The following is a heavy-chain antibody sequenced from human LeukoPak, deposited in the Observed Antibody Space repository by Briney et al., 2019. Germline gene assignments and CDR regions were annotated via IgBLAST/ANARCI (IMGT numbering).Heavy chain of an antibody. V-gene: IGHV3-7*01. CDR3: ASSSGWIIDY. CDR1: GFTFSNYW. J-gene: IGHJ4*02. D-gene: IGHD6-19*01. Sequence: PGGSPRLSCAASGFTFSNYWMNWVRQAPGKGLEWVANIKQDGSEKYYVDSVKGRFTISRDNAKNSLFLQMNSLRAEDTAVYYCASSSGWIIDYWGQGTLVTVSS. CDR2: IKQDGSEK.